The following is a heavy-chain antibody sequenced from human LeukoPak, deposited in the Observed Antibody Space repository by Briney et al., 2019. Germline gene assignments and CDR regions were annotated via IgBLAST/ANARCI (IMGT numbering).Heavy chain of an antibody. Sequence: KPSETLSLTCTVSGGSISSYYWSWIRQPPGKGLEWIGYIYYSGSTNYNPSLKSRVTISVDTSKNQFSLKLSSVTAADTAVYYCARDRDGSYYFRLNWFDPWGQGTLVTVSS. D-gene: IGHD1-26*01. CDR3: ARDRDGSYYFRLNWFDP. CDR1: GGSISSYY. J-gene: IGHJ5*02. CDR2: IYYSGST. V-gene: IGHV4-59*01.